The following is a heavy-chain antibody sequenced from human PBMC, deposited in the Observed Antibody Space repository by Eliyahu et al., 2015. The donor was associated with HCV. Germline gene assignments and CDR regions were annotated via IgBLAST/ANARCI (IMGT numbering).Heavy chain of an antibody. CDR1: GFXPSNARMG. CDR2: IFSNDEK. J-gene: IGHJ4*02. Sequence: QVTLKESGPVLVKPTETXXLTCTVXGFXPSNARMGVSWXRQPPGKALEWLAHIFSNDEKSYSTSLKSXLTISKDTSKSQVVLTMTNMDPVDTATYYCARVEMATLNFDYWGQGTLVTVSS. V-gene: IGHV2-26*01. D-gene: IGHD5-24*01. CDR3: ARVEMATLNFDY.